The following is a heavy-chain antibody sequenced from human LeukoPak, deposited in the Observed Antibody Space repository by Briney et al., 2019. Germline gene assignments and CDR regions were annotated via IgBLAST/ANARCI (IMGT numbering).Heavy chain of an antibody. Sequence: PGGSLRLSCAASGFTFSSYSMNWVRQAPGKGLERVSSISTSSSYIYYADSLKGRFTISRHNAKNSLYLQMNSLRAEDTAVYYCARTSDKPMVLTTDFDYWGQGTLVTVSS. CDR3: ARTSDKPMVLTTDFDY. CDR2: ISTSSSYI. D-gene: IGHD5-18*01. CDR1: GFTFSSYS. V-gene: IGHV3-21*01. J-gene: IGHJ4*02.